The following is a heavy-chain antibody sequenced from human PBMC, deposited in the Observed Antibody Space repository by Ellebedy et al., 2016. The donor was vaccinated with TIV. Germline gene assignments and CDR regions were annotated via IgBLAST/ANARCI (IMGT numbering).Heavy chain of an antibody. CDR2: IKVDNGYT. V-gene: IGHV1-3*01. CDR3: AREDCGRTSCYAEMYNWFDP. Sequence: AASVKVSCKASGYTFTTHTIHWVRQAPGQSLEWMGSIKVDNGYTRYLQKFQARVTLTRDTSASTAYLEMSSLRSDDTAVYYCAREDCGRTSCYAEMYNWFDPWGQGTLVTVSS. CDR1: GYTFTTHT. J-gene: IGHJ5*02. D-gene: IGHD2-2*01.